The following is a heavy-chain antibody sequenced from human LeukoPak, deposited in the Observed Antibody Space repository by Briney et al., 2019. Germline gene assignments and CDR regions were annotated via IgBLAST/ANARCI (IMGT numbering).Heavy chain of an antibody. J-gene: IGHJ4*02. D-gene: IGHD3-10*01. CDR3: ARQRGTTMVRGVRNTFDY. Sequence: SETLSLTCAVYGGSFSGYYWSWIRQPPGKGLEWIGEINHSGSTNYNPSLKSRVTISVDTSKNQFSLKLSSVTAADTAVYYCARQRGTTMVRGVRNTFDYRGQGTLVTVSS. CDR2: INHSGST. CDR1: GGSFSGYY. V-gene: IGHV4-34*01.